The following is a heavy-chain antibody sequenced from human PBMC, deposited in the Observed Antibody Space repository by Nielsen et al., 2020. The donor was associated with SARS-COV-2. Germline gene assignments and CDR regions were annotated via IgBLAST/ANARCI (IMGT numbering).Heavy chain of an antibody. J-gene: IGHJ6*02. V-gene: IGHV3-48*03. Sequence: GESLKISCAASGFTFSSYEMNWVRQAPGKGLEWVSYISSSGSTIYYADSVKGRFTISRENAKNSLYLQMNSLRAGDTAVYYCARGEILRQWLALAPPPYGMDVWGQGTTVTVSS. CDR1: GFTFSSYE. CDR3: ARGEILRQWLALAPPPYGMDV. CDR2: ISSSGSTI. D-gene: IGHD6-19*01.